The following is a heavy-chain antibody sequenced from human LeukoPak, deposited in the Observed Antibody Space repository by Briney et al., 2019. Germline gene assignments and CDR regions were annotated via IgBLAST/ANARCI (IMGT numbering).Heavy chain of an antibody. CDR3: ARERSSSCDY. CDR2: IYYSGST. Sequence: PSETLSLTCTVSGGSISSSSYYWGWIRQPPGKGLEWIGSIYYSGSTYYNPSLKSRVTISVDTSKNQFSLKLSSVTAADTAVYYCARERSSSCDYWGQGTLVTVSS. D-gene: IGHD6-13*01. J-gene: IGHJ4*02. CDR1: GGSISSSSYY. V-gene: IGHV4-39*07.